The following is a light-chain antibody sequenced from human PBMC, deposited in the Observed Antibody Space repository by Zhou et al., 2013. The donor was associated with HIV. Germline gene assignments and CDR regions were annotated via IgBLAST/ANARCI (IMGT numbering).Light chain of an antibody. CDR2: ATS. J-gene: IGKJ5*01. CDR1: HGH. CDR3: QQYEF. Sequence: EIVLTQSPSSLSLSPGERASLSCRGSHGHVAWYQHKPGQIPRLLIYATSKRASGISDRFSGSGSGTDATLSISRLEPEDLSVYFVQQYEFFGQGTRLEIK. V-gene: IGKV3-20*01.